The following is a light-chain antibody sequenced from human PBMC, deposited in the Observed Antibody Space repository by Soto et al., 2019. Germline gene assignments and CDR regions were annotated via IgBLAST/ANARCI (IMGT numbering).Light chain of an antibody. CDR1: QSVSSY. Sequence: EIVLTQSPATLSLSPGDRATLSCRASQSVSSYLAWYQQKPGQAPRLLIYDASNRATGIPARFSGSGSGTDFTLTIRSLEPDDFAVYDCQQRSYWSRTSGQRTKLEIK. J-gene: IGKJ2*01. V-gene: IGKV3-11*01. CDR2: DAS. CDR3: QQRSYWSRT.